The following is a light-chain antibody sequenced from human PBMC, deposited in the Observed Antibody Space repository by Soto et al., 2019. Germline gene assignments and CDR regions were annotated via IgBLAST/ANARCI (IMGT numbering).Light chain of an antibody. CDR2: EDS. CDR1: SKDVGSYNL. V-gene: IGLV2-23*02. J-gene: IGLJ2*01. Sequence: QSALTQPASVSGSPGQSITISCTGSSKDVGSYNLVSWYQQYSGKAPKLMIFEDSKRPSGVSSRFSGSKSGNSASLTISVLQAEDEAHYYCCSYAGSSTFGVLFGGGTKLTVL. CDR3: CSYAGSSTFGVL.